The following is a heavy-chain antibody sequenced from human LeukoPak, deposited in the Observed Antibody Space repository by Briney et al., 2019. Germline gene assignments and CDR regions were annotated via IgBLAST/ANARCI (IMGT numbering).Heavy chain of an antibody. CDR1: GGSISNYH. Sequence: SETLSLTCTVSGGSISNYHWGWIRQPPGKGLEWIGYIYYSGSTNYNPSLKSRVTISVDTSKNQFSLKLSSVTAADTAVYYCARDDSSGYVDYWGQGTLVTVSS. J-gene: IGHJ4*02. CDR2: IYYSGST. V-gene: IGHV4-59*01. CDR3: ARDDSSGYVDY. D-gene: IGHD3-22*01.